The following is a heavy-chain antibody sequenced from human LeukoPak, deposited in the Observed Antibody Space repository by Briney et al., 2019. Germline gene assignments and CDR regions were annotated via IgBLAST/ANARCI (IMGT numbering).Heavy chain of an antibody. J-gene: IGHJ4*02. V-gene: IGHV4-39*07. Sequence: SETLSLTCTVSGGSISSSSYYWGWIRQPPGKGLEWIGSIYYSGSTHYNPSLKSRVTISVDTSKNQFSLKLTSVTAADTAVYYCATEVTGGARHFDYWGQGTLATVSS. CDR1: GGSISSSSYY. D-gene: IGHD1-26*01. CDR3: ATEVTGGARHFDY. CDR2: IYYSGST.